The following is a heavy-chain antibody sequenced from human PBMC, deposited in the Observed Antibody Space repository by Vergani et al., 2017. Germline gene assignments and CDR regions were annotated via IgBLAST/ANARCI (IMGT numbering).Heavy chain of an antibody. J-gene: IGHJ3*02. V-gene: IGHV4-61*02. CDR2: INIRWAT. CDR3: ARGFHTSYKVGAFDI. Sequence: QVQLQESGPGLVTPSQTLAVTCTVSGGSLSSGSAFWGWIRQPAGKGLDWIGRINIRWATDYNPSLKSLVAMSLDPSKNQFSRKRSSLTAADTAVYYCARGFHTSYKVGAFDIWGQGTMVTVSS. CDR1: GGSLSSGSAF. D-gene: IGHD1-1*01.